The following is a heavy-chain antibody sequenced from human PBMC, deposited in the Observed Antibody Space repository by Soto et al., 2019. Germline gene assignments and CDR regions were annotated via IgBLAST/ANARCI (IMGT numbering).Heavy chain of an antibody. Sequence: GGSLRLSCAASGFTFSSYAMNWVRQAPGKGLEWVSTIIGSGGITYYADSVKGRFTISRDNSKNTLYVQMNSLRAEDTAVYYCAKDVDIVATIPSYYFDHWGQGTLVTVSS. CDR3: AKDVDIVATIPSYYFDH. J-gene: IGHJ4*02. CDR2: IIGSGGIT. V-gene: IGHV3-23*01. CDR1: GFTFSSYA. D-gene: IGHD5-12*01.